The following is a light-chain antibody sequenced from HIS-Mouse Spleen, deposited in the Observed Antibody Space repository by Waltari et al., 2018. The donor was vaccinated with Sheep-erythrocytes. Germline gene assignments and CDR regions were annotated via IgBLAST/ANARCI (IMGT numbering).Light chain of an antibody. CDR1: SSDVGGYNY. J-gene: IGLJ1*01. CDR3: CSYAGSYNHV. V-gene: IGLV2-11*01. CDR2: EVS. Sequence: QSALTQPRSVSGSPGQSVTISCTGTSSDVGGYNYVSWYQHHPGKAPKLMIYEVSTRPSGVPDRFAGSESGNTASLTISGLQAEDEADYYCCSYAGSYNHVFATGTKVTVL.